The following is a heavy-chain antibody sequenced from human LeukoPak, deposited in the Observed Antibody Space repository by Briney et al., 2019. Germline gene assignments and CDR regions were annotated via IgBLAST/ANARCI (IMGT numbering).Heavy chain of an antibody. D-gene: IGHD3-9*01. CDR3: ARAPIYSDILTGYYDDKTNFAY. CDR1: GRILRRHP. J-gene: IGHJ4*02. V-gene: IGHV1-69*13. CDR2: IIPNFRTA. Sequence: AVKVPCQASGRILRRHPISRVAQAPGQGPDWMGGIIPNFRTANYAQMFQGRVTITADESTSTAYMELSSLRSEDTAVYYCARAPIYSDILTGYYDDKTNFAYWGQGTLVTVSS.